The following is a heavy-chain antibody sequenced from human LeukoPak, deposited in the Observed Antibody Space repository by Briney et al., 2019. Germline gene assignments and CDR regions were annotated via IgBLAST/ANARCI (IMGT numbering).Heavy chain of an antibody. CDR3: ARAPQCDVGDYFRPFDN. Sequence: SETLSLTCTISNGSITSGDYFWSWIRQPPGKGLEWIGYINYSGWAYYNPSLRSRTTISVDTSKNQFSLQLISLTAADTAVYYCARAPQCDVGDYFRPFDNWGQGTQVTVSS. CDR1: NGSITSGDYF. J-gene: IGHJ4*02. CDR2: INYSGWA. D-gene: IGHD4-17*01. V-gene: IGHV4-30-4*01.